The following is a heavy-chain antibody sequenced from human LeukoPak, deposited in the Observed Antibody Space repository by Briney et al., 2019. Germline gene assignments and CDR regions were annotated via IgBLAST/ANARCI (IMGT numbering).Heavy chain of an antibody. D-gene: IGHD1-26*01. CDR1: GGSISSGSYY. V-gene: IGHV4-61*02. J-gene: IGHJ4*02. Sequence: SQTLSLTCTVSGGSISSGSYYWSWDRQPAGKGLEWIGRIYTSGSTNYNPSLKSRVTISVDTSKNQFSLKLSSVTAADTAVYYCARERSRGLRDYWGQGTLVTVSS. CDR3: ARERSRGLRDY. CDR2: IYTSGST.